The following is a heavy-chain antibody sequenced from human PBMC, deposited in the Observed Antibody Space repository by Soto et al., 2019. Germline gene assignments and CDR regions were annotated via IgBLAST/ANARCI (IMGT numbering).Heavy chain of an antibody. CDR3: ARARKGSGSDYYYHYGMDV. CDR1: GGSFSDYY. D-gene: IGHD3-3*01. V-gene: IGHV4-34*01. CDR2: INHSGST. J-gene: IGHJ6*04. Sequence: SETLSLTYSVYGGSFSDYYWSWIRQPPGKGLEWIGEINHSGSTNYNPSLKSRVTISVHTSKNQFSLKLSSVTAADTAVYYCARARKGSGSDYYYHYGMDVWGKGTTVTVPS.